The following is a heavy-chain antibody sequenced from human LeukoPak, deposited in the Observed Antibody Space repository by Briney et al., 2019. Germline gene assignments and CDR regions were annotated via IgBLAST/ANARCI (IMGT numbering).Heavy chain of an antibody. Sequence: SETLSLTCAVYGGSFSGYYWSWIRQHPGKGLEWIGYIYYSGSTYYNPSLKSRVTISVDTSKNQFSLKLSSVTAADTAVYYCARDQGISSENYCDYWGQGTLVTVSS. J-gene: IGHJ4*02. CDR3: ARDQGISSENYCDY. CDR2: IYYSGST. V-gene: IGHV4-31*11. CDR1: GGSFSGYY. D-gene: IGHD2-15*01.